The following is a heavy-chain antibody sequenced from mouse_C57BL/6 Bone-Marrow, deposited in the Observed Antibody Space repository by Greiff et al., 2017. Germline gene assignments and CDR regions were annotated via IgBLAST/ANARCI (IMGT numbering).Heavy chain of an antibody. CDR1: GYTFTDYE. CDR2: IDPETGGT. CDR3: TSAYYRTWFAY. D-gene: IGHD2-12*01. J-gene: IGHJ3*01. V-gene: IGHV1-15*01. Sequence: QLQQSGAELVRPGASVTLSCKASGYTFTDYEMHWVKQTPVHGLEWIGAIDPETGGTAYNQKFKGKAILTADKSSSTAYMELRSLTSEDSAVYYCTSAYYRTWFAYWGQGTLVTVSA.